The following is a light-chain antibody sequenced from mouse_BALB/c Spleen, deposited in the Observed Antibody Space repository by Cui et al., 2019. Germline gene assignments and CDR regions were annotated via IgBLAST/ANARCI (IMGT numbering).Light chain of an antibody. J-gene: IGKJ5*01. CDR1: SSVSSSY. CDR2: SIS. CDR3: QQWSSSPLT. Sequence: QIVLTQSPAIMSASPGERVTMTCSASSSVSSSYLYWYQQKSGSSPKLWIYSISNLASGVPARFSGSGSGTSYSLTINSMEAEDAATYYCQQWSSSPLTFGAGTKLELK. V-gene: IGKV4-79*01.